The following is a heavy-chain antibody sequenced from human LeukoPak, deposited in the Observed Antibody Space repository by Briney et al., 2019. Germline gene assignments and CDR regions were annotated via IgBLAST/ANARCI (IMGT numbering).Heavy chain of an antibody. CDR3: ARHQKAYSSGWYGVQKSNNWFDP. CDR2: FDPEDGET. D-gene: IGHD6-19*01. V-gene: IGHV1-24*01. J-gene: IGHJ5*02. CDR1: GYTLTELS. Sequence: ASVKVSCKVSGYTLTELSMHWVRQAPGKGLEWMGGFDPEDGETIYAQKFQGRVTMTTDTSTSTAYMELRSLRSDDTAVYYCARHQKAYSSGWYGVQKSNNWFDPWGQGTLVTVSS.